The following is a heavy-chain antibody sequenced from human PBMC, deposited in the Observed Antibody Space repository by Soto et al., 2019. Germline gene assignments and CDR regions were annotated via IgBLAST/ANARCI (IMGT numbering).Heavy chain of an antibody. Sequence: SETLSLTCTVSCGSISSCDYYWSWIRQPPGKGLEWIGCIYYSGSTYYNSSLKSRVTISVDTSKNQFSLRLSSVTAADTAVYYCAVTGYYDVDYWGQGTLVTVSS. CDR2: IYYSGST. CDR1: CGSISSCDYY. J-gene: IGHJ4*02. V-gene: IGHV4-30-4*01. D-gene: IGHD3-9*01. CDR3: AVTGYYDVDY.